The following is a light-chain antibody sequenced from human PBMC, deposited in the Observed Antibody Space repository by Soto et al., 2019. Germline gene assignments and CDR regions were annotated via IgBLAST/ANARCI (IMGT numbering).Light chain of an antibody. CDR2: EVS. Sequence: QSVLTQPASVSGSPGQSITTSCTGTSSDVGSYNLVSWYQQHPGKAPKLMIYEVSKRPSGVSNRFSGSKSGNTASLTFSGLQAEDEADDYCCSYAGSSSVVFGGGTKLTVL. J-gene: IGLJ2*01. V-gene: IGLV2-23*02. CDR3: CSYAGSSSVV. CDR1: SSDVGSYNL.